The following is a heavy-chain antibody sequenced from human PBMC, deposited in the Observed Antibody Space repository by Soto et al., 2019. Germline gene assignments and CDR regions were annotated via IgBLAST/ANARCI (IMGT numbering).Heavy chain of an antibody. V-gene: IGHV4-34*01. CDR2: INHSGST. CDR1: GGSFSGYY. D-gene: IGHD5-18*01. Sequence: SETLSLTCAVYGGSFSGYYWSWIRQPPGKGLEWIGEINHSGSTNYNPSLKSRVTISVDTSKNQFSLKLSSVTAADTAVYYCARMGIQLWLFPYDYWGQGTLVTVSS. CDR3: ARMGIQLWLFPYDY. J-gene: IGHJ4*02.